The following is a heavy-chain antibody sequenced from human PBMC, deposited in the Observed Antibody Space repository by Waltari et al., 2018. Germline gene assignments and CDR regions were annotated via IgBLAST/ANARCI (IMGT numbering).Heavy chain of an antibody. V-gene: IGHV4-4*07. D-gene: IGHD3-22*01. J-gene: IGHJ3*02. CDR2: ISTSGST. CDR1: GGSISSYY. CDR3: ARDIYDSSGHDAFDI. Sequence: QVQLQESGPGLVKPSETLSLTCTVSGGSISSYYWSWIRQPAGKGLEWIGRISTSGSTNYNPSLKSRVTMSVDTSKNQFSLKLSSVTAADTAVYYCARDIYDSSGHDAFDIWGQGTMVTVSS.